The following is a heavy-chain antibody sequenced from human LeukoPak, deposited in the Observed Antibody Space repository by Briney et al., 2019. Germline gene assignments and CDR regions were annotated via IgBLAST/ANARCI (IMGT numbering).Heavy chain of an antibody. CDR3: ARDKWSCSSTSCPKVDAFDI. V-gene: IGHV3-48*04. CDR2: ISNSNNNM. J-gene: IGHJ3*02. Sequence: GGSLRLSCAASGFTFSSYNMNWVRQAPGKGLEWVSYISNSNNNMFYADSVQGRFTISRDNAKNSLYLQMNSLRAEDTAVYYCARDKWSCSSTSCPKVDAFDIWGQGTMVTVSS. CDR1: GFTFSSYN. D-gene: IGHD2-2*01.